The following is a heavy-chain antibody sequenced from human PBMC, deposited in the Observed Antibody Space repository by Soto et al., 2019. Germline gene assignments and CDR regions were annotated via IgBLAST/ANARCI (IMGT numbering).Heavy chain of an antibody. V-gene: IGHV3-7*01. CDR2: IKQDGSEK. CDR3: ARDNHYDVWSGYYYYYYGMDV. Sequence: QPSETLSLTCTVSGGSDNSGTDYWSWVRQAPGTGLEWVANIKQDGSEKYYVDSVKGRFTISRDNAKNSLYLQRNSLRAEDTAVYYCARDNHYDVWSGYYYYYYGMDVWGQGTTVTVSS. D-gene: IGHD3-3*01. J-gene: IGHJ6*02. CDR1: GGSDNSGT.